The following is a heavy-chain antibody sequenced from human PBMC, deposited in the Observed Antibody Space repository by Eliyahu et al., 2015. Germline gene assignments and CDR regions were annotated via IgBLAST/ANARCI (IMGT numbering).Heavy chain of an antibody. CDR3: GRDRAGLVMMFDP. J-gene: IGHJ5*02. V-gene: IGHV3-74*01. CDR1: GFTFTEWW. CDR2: INSDGSMT. D-gene: IGHD3/OR15-3a*01. Sequence: EVQLVESGGGLVQPGESLRLSCAASGFTFTEWWIHWVRHVPGKGLMWVSRINSDGSMTSYADSVKGRFTISRDNAKNTVYLQMNSLRADDTAIYYCGRDRAGLVMMFDPRGQGTLVTVSS.